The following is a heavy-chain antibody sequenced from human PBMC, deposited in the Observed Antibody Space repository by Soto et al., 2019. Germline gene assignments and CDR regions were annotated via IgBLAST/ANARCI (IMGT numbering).Heavy chain of an antibody. Sequence: PSGTLSLTCTVSGGSISSYYWSWIRRPPGKGLEWIGYIYYSGSTNYNPSLKSRVTISVDTSKNQFSLKLSSVTAADTAVYYCAGTRSITIFGVVIDYYYYYMDVWGKGTTVTVSS. J-gene: IGHJ6*03. CDR3: AGTRSITIFGVVIDYYYYYMDV. CDR2: IYYSGST. D-gene: IGHD3-3*01. V-gene: IGHV4-59*08. CDR1: GGSISSYY.